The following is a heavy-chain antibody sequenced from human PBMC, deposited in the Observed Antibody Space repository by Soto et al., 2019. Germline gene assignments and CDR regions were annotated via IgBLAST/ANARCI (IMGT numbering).Heavy chain of an antibody. V-gene: IGHV1-46*01. D-gene: IGHD6-13*01. CDR2: INPASGIT. CDR3: ARDLAASYH. Sequence: QVQLVQSGAEAKTHGASVKVSCRTSGYTFTHYYIHWVRQAPGQGLEWLGIINPASGITNYAKDFQGRVTLTMDTSTTTVYMELSGRRAEDTAIFYCARDLAASYHWGQGTRVTVSS. J-gene: IGHJ5*02. CDR1: GYTFTHYY.